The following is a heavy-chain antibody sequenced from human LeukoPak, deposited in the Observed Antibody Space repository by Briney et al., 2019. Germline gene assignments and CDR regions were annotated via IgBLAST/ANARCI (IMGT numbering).Heavy chain of an antibody. CDR2: IYYSGST. Sequence: SETLSLTCTVSGGSIRSYYWNWIRQSPGKTLEWIGYIYYSGSTNYNPSLKSRVTISVDTSKSQFSLKLSSVTAADTAVYYCARDEGGQLNYFDYWGQGTLVTVSS. CDR3: ARDEGGQLNYFDY. D-gene: IGHD2-2*01. J-gene: IGHJ4*02. CDR1: GGSIRSYY. V-gene: IGHV4-59*01.